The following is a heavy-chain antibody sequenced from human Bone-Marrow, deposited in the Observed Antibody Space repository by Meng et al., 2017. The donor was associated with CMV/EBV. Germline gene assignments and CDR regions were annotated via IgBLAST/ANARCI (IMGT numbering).Heavy chain of an antibody. Sequence: GGSLRLSCAASGFTFSSYAMHWVRQAPGKGLEWVAVISYDGSNKYYADSAKGRFTISRDNSKNTLYLQMNSLRVEDTAVYYCARDFGWMFSSGWSRSGSLDYWGQGTLVTVSS. CDR1: GFTFSSYA. D-gene: IGHD6-19*01. V-gene: IGHV3-30*04. CDR2: ISYDGSNK. J-gene: IGHJ4*02. CDR3: ARDFGWMFSSGWSRSGSLDY.